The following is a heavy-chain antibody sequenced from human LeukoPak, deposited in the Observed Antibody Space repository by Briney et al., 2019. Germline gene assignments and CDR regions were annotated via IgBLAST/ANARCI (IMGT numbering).Heavy chain of an antibody. V-gene: IGHV1-8*01. Sequence: ASVKVSCKASGYTFTSYDINWVRQATGQGLEWMGWMNPNSGNTGYAQKFQGRVTMTRNTPISTAYMELSSLRSEDTAVYYCARDRTLEWLLHDYYYYGMDVWGQGTTVTVSS. CDR3: ARDRTLEWLLHDYYYYGMDV. CDR1: GYTFTSYD. J-gene: IGHJ6*02. D-gene: IGHD3-3*01. CDR2: MNPNSGNT.